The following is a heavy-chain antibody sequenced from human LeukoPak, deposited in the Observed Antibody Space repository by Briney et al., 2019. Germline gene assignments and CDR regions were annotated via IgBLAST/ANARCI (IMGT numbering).Heavy chain of an antibody. CDR2: IYPGDSDT. CDR3: ARHNHPYYDFCSGYSLNWFDP. Sequence: GESLKISCKGSGYSFTSYWIGWVRQMPGKGLEWMGIIYPGDSDTRYSPSFQGQVTISADKSISTAYLQWSSLKASDTAMYYCARHNHPYYDFCSGYSLNWFDPWGQGTLVTVSS. J-gene: IGHJ5*02. V-gene: IGHV5-51*01. D-gene: IGHD3-3*01. CDR1: GYSFTSYW.